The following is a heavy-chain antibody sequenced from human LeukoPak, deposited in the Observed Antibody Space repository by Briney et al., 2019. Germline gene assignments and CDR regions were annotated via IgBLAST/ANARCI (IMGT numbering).Heavy chain of an antibody. J-gene: IGHJ4*02. Sequence: SETLSLTCTVSGGSISSYYWSWIRQPAGKGLEWIGRIYTSGSTNYNPSLKSRVTISVDTSKNQFSLNLNSVTAADTAVYYCARGGTLMTMVNWGQGTLVTVSS. CDR1: GGSISSYY. V-gene: IGHV4-4*07. CDR2: IYTSGST. CDR3: ARGGTLMTMVN. D-gene: IGHD4/OR15-4a*01.